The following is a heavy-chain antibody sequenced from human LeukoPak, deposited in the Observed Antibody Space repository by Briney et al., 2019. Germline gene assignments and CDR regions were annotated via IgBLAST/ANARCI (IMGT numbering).Heavy chain of an antibody. V-gene: IGHV1-2*02. Sequence: ASVTVSCKSSGYTFTGYYMHWVRPAPGQGLEWMGWINPNSGGTNYAQKFQGRVTMTRNTSISIAYMELSRLRSDDTAVYYCAIVVPAATVFDYWGQGTLVTVSS. CDR1: GYTFTGYY. J-gene: IGHJ4*02. CDR3: AIVVPAATVFDY. D-gene: IGHD2-2*01. CDR2: INPNSGGT.